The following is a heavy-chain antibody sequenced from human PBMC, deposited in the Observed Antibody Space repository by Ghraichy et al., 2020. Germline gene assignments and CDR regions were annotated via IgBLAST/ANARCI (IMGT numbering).Heavy chain of an antibody. J-gene: IGHJ4*02. D-gene: IGHD3-16*02. CDR1: GLSFSTYS. Sequence: GGSLRLSCAASGLSFSTYSMNWVRQVPGKGLEWLSYISGSSGSIYYADSVRGRFTVSRDNAKNSLFLQMNSLRDEDTAVYYCARDRDDIWGNYRYSFNCWGQGTLVTVSS. CDR3: ARDRDDIWGNYRYSFNC. V-gene: IGHV3-48*02. CDR2: ISGSSGSI.